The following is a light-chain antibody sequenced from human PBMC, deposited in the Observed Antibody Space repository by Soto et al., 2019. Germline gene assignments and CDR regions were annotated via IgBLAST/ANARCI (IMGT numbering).Light chain of an antibody. Sequence: QSVLTQPASLSGSPGQSITISCTGTSSDVGGYNYVSWYQQHPGKAPKLMIYDVSNRPSGVSNRFSGSKSANTASLTISGLQAEDGADYYCSSHTSSSPSYVFGTGTKVTVL. CDR2: DVS. CDR1: SSDVGGYNY. CDR3: SSHTSSSPSYV. J-gene: IGLJ1*01. V-gene: IGLV2-14*01.